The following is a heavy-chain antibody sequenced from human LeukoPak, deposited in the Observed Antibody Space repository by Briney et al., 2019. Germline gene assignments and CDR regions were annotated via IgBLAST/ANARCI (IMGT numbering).Heavy chain of an antibody. V-gene: IGHV4-39*01. J-gene: IGHJ4*02. CDR3: ARLRHIWFGELLSYFDY. D-gene: IGHD3-10*01. CDR1: GGSISSSSYY. Sequence: SETLSLTCTVSGGSISSSSYYWGWIRQPPGKGLEWIGSIYYSGSTYYNPSLKSRVTISVDTSKNQFSLKLSSVTAADTAVYYCARLRHIWFGELLSYFDYWGQGTLVTVSS. CDR2: IYYSGST.